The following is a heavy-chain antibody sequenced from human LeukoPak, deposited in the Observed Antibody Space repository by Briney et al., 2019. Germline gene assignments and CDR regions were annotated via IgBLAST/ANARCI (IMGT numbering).Heavy chain of an antibody. D-gene: IGHD3-22*01. V-gene: IGHV3-15*01. CDR3: TTDLHYDRPSHGDY. Sequence: GGSLRLSCAASGFTFSNAWMSWVRQAPGKGLEWVGRIKSKTDGGTTDYAAPVEGRFTISRDDSKNTLYLQMNSLKTEDTAVYYCTTDLHYDRPSHGDYWGQGTLVTVSS. CDR1: GFTFSNAW. CDR2: IKSKTDGGTT. J-gene: IGHJ4*02.